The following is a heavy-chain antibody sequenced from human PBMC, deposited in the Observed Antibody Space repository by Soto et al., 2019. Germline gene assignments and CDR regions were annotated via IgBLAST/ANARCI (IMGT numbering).Heavy chain of an antibody. CDR1: DGSISTSDW. CDR2: IYHSGAI. CDR3: ARARSRDGSHYGY. J-gene: IGHJ4*02. V-gene: IGHV4-4*02. D-gene: IGHD3-10*01. Sequence: QVQLQESGPGLVKPSGTLSLTCAVSDGSISTSDWWSWIRQSPGKGLEWIGEIYHSGAINYSPSLTSRLTISVDKSQNQFSLKLTSVTAADTAMYYCARARSRDGSHYGYWGQGTLVTVSS.